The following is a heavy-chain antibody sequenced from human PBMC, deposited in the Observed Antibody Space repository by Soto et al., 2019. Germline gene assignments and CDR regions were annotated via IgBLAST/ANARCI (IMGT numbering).Heavy chain of an antibody. V-gene: IGHV4-39*01. CDR2: IYYSGST. CDR3: ASPRSGSYFRDDAFDI. D-gene: IGHD1-26*01. CDR1: GGSISSSSYY. J-gene: IGHJ3*02. Sequence: QLQLQESGPGLVKPSETLSLTCTVSGGSISSSSYYWGWIRQPPGKGLEWIGSIYYSGSTYYKPSLQGRATISVVTSKNQFSLTLRSVTAADTAVYSCASPRSGSYFRDDAFDIWGQGTMVTVSS.